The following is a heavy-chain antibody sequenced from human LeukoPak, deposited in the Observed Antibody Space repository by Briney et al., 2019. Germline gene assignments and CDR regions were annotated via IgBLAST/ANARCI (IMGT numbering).Heavy chain of an antibody. CDR3: ARDAYNWNIDVFDI. CDR1: GFTFSSYE. D-gene: IGHD1/OR15-1a*01. J-gene: IGHJ3*02. V-gene: IGHV3-7*01. CDR2: IKQDGSEK. Sequence: GGSLRLSCAASGFTFSSYEMNWVRQAPGKGLEWVASIKQDGSEKYCVDSVKGRFTISRDNAKNSLYLLMNSLRAEDTAVYYCARDAYNWNIDVFDIWGQGTMVTVSS.